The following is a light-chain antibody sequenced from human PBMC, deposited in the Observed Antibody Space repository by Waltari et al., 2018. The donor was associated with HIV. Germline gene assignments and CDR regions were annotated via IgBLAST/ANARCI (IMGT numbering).Light chain of an antibody. CDR2: GTS. CDR3: QSYDSSLSGYV. Sequence: QSVLTQPPSVSGAPGQRVTISCTGSSSNIGAGYQVHWYQQLPGTAPKLLIYGTSNRPSGVPDRCSGSKSGTSASLAITGLQAEDEADYHCQSYDSSLSGYVFGTGTKVTVL. V-gene: IGLV1-40*01. J-gene: IGLJ1*01. CDR1: SSNIGAGYQ.